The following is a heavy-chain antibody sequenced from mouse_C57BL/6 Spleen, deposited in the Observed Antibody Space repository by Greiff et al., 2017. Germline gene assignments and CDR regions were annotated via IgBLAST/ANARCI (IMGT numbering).Heavy chain of an antibody. CDR1: GYTFTDYY. V-gene: IGHV1-19*01. CDR2: INPYNGGT. Sequence: VQLQQSGPVLVKPGASVKMSCKASGYTFTDYYMNWVKQSHGKSLEWIGVINPYNGGTSYNQKFKGKATLTVDKSSSTAYMELNSLTSEDSAVYYCARSADYYGSSLMDYWGQGTSVTVSS. CDR3: ARSADYYGSSLMDY. D-gene: IGHD1-1*01. J-gene: IGHJ4*01.